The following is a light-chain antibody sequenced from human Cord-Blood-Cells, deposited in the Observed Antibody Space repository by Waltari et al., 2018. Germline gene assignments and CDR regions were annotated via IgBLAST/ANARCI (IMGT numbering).Light chain of an antibody. CDR3: QQYNNWPPIT. Sequence: EIVMTQSPATLSVSPGERATLACRASQSVSSNLDWYQQKPGQAPRRLIYGASTRATGIPARFSGSGSGTEFTLTISSLQSEDFAVYYCQQYNNWPPITFGQGTRLEIK. J-gene: IGKJ5*01. CDR1: QSVSSN. V-gene: IGKV3-15*01. CDR2: GAS.